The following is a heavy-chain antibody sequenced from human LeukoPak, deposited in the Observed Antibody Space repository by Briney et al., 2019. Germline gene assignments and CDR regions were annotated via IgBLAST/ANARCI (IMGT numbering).Heavy chain of an antibody. D-gene: IGHD2-2*01. V-gene: IGHV3-30-3*01. CDR3: ARDYCSSTSCYFPDSGMDV. Sequence: PGRSLRLSCAASGFTFSGYAMHWVRQAPGKGLEWVAAISYDGSNEYYADSVKGRFTISRDNSKNTLFLQMNSLRAEDTAVYYCARDYCSSTSCYFPDSGMDVWGQGTTVTVSS. CDR1: GFTFSGYA. J-gene: IGHJ6*02. CDR2: ISYDGSNE.